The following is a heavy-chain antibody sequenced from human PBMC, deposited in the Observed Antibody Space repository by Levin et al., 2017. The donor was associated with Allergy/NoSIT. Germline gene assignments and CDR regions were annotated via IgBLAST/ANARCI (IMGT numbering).Heavy chain of an antibody. CDR3: ARGDYDILTGYYKK. J-gene: IGHJ4*02. CDR2: LSWNSGSI. Sequence: AGGSLRLSCAASGFTFDDYAMHWVRQAPGKGLEWVSGLSWNSGSIGYADSVKGRFTIYRDNAKNSLYLQMNSLRAEDTALYYCARGDYDILTGYYKKWGQGTLDTVSS. V-gene: IGHV3-9*01. D-gene: IGHD3-9*01. CDR1: GFTFDDYA.